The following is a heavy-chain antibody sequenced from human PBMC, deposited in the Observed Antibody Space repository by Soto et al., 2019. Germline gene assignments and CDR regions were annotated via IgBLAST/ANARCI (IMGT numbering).Heavy chain of an antibody. V-gene: IGHV1-18*04. CDR2: ISAFSGNA. Sequence: QVQLVQSRAQVKKPGASVKVSCKTSGFTFTSYGISWVRQVPGQGLEWLGWISAFSGNADYTERLQGRVTMTTDASTSTAYVELRSLRSDDTAIYYCARDRERNPWHFDHWGQGTLVTVSS. CDR1: GFTFTSYG. CDR3: ARDRERNPWHFDH. J-gene: IGHJ4*02. D-gene: IGHD3-10*01.